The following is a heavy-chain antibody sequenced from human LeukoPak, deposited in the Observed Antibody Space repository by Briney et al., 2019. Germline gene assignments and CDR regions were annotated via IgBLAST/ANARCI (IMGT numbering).Heavy chain of an antibody. J-gene: IGHJ4*02. CDR3: ARESQGSLDY. CDR2: ISYDGDNK. Sequence: PGGSLRLSCAASGFTFSSYTLHWVRQAPGNGLEWVAVISYDGDNKYYADSVKGRFTISRDNSKNTLYVQMNSLRAEDTAVFYCARESQGSLDYWGQGTLVTVSS. CDR1: GFTFSSYT. V-gene: IGHV3-30*04.